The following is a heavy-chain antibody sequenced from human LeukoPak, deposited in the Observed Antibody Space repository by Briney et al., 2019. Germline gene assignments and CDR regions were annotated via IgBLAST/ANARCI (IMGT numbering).Heavy chain of an antibody. J-gene: IGHJ4*02. CDR1: GFTFSSYA. Sequence: SGGSLRLSCAASGFTFSSYAMSWVRQAPGKGLEWVSAISGSGGSTYCADSVKGRFTISRDNSKNTLYLQMNSLRAEDTAVYYCAIMRIVVVTDSNYFDYWGQGTLVTVSS. CDR3: AIMRIVVVTDSNYFDY. V-gene: IGHV3-23*01. CDR2: ISGSGGST. D-gene: IGHD2-21*02.